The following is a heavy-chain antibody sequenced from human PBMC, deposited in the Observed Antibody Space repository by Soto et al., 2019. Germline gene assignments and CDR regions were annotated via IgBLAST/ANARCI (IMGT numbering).Heavy chain of an antibody. CDR3: TTDSPLWFGERLYYYGMDV. Sequence: EVQLVESGGGLVKPGGSLRLSCAASGFTFSNAWMNWVRQAPGKGLEWVGRIKSKTDGGTTDYAAPVKGRFTISRDDSKNTLYLQMNSLKTEDTAVYYCTTDSPLWFGERLYYYGMDVWGQGTTVTVSS. V-gene: IGHV3-15*07. D-gene: IGHD3-10*01. CDR2: IKSKTDGGTT. J-gene: IGHJ6*02. CDR1: GFTFSNAW.